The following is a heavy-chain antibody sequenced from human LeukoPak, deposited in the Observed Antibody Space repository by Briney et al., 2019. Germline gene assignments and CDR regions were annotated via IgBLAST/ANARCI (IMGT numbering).Heavy chain of an antibody. CDR2: ISWNSGSI. CDR3: AKDIGCSSTRCHYGYYGMDV. V-gene: IGHV3-9*01. D-gene: IGHD2-2*01. CDR1: GFTFDDYA. J-gene: IGHJ6*02. Sequence: PGGSLRLSCAASGFTFDDYAMHWVRQAPGKGLERVSGISWNSGSIGYADSVKGRLTISRDNAKNSLYLQMNSLRAEDTALYYCAKDIGCSSTRCHYGYYGMDVWGQGTTVTVSS.